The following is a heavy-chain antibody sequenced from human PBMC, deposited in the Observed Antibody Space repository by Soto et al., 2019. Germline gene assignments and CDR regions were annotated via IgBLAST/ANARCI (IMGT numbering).Heavy chain of an antibody. CDR3: ARLHGYYYYGMDV. CDR1: GFTFSSYG. D-gene: IGHD2-8*01. J-gene: IGHJ6*02. V-gene: IGHV3-33*01. Sequence: LRLSCAASGFTFSSYGMHWVRQAPGKGLEWVAVIWYDGSNKYYADSVKGRFTISRDNSKNTLYLQMNSLRAEDTAVYYCARLHGYYYYGMDVWGQGTTVTVSS. CDR2: IWYDGSNK.